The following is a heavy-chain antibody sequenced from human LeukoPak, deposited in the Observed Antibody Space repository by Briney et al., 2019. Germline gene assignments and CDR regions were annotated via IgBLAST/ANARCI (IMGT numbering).Heavy chain of an antibody. CDR3: ARASGYCSGGSCPLYYYGMDV. CDR1: GFTFSSYG. D-gene: IGHD2-15*01. J-gene: IGHJ6*04. CDR2: ISYDGSNK. Sequence: GGSLRLPCAASGFTFSSYGMHWVRQAPGKGLEWVAVISYDGSNKYYADSVKGRFTISRDNSKNTLYLQMGSLRAEDMAVYYCARASGYCSGGSCPLYYYGMDVWGKGTTVTVSS. V-gene: IGHV3-30*03.